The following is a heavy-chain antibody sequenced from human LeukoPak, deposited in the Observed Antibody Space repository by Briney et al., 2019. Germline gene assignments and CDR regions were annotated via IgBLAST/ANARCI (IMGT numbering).Heavy chain of an antibody. CDR1: GGSISSSSYY. CDR2: IYYSGST. D-gene: IGHD2-21*01. Sequence: SETLSLTCTVSGGSISSSSYYWGWIRQPPGKGLEWIGSIYYSGSTYYNPSLKSRFTISVDTSKNPFSLKLSSVTAADTAVYYCAALRASGAYCGGDCYLRGDDYWGQGTLVTVSS. CDR3: AALRASGAYCGGDCYLRGDDY. V-gene: IGHV4-39*01. J-gene: IGHJ4*02.